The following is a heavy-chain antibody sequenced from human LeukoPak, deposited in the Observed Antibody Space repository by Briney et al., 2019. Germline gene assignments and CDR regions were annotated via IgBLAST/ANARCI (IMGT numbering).Heavy chain of an antibody. Sequence: GASLQISCKGSGYTFTTYWISWVRQLPGKGLEWMGRIDPSDSYTNYSPSFQGHVTISVDQSISTAYLQWSSLKASDTAIYYCATPMVRGLNYWGQGTLVTVSS. CDR2: IDPSDSYT. D-gene: IGHD3-10*01. J-gene: IGHJ4*02. CDR1: GYTFTTYW. CDR3: ATPMVRGLNY. V-gene: IGHV5-10-1*01.